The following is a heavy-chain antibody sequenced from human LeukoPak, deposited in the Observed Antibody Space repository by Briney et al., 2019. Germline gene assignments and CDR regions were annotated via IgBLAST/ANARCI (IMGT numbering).Heavy chain of an antibody. CDR2: INHSGST. CDR3: ARAPYSSSWYVDY. Sequence: PSETLSLTCAVYGGSFSGYYWSWIRQPPGKGLEWIGEINHSGSTNYNPSLKSRVTISVDTSKSQFSLKLSSVTAADTAVYYCARAPYSSSWYVDYWGQGTLVTVSS. J-gene: IGHJ4*02. D-gene: IGHD6-13*01. CDR1: GGSFSGYY. V-gene: IGHV4-34*01.